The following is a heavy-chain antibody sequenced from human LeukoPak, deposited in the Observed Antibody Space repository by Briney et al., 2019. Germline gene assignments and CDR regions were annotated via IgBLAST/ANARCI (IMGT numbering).Heavy chain of an antibody. CDR3: VRLRRNYDSSGYYYYYDY. CDR1: GYTFSSFS. V-gene: IGHV3-21*01. J-gene: IGHJ4*02. D-gene: IGHD3-22*01. Sequence: GGSLRLSCVASGYTFSSFSINWVRQAPGKGLKWVSSISVRSNYIHYAESVRGRFSISRDDAKNSLYLQMDSLRGDDTAVYYCVRLRRNYDSSGYYYYYDYWGQGTLVTVSS. CDR2: ISVRSNYI.